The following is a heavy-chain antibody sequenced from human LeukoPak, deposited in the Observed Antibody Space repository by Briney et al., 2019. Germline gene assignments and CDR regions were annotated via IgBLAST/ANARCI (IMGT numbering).Heavy chain of an antibody. CDR2: ISASGSAT. CDR3: AKDLRVTTGSFDY. J-gene: IGHJ4*02. Sequence: GGSLRLSCAASGFIFSSYAMGWVRQSPGKGLEWVSGISASGSATFYADSVKGRFTISRDNSKKTLYLLMDSLRAEDTAVYYCAKDLRVTTGSFDYWGQGTLVTVSS. D-gene: IGHD4-17*01. V-gene: IGHV3-23*01. CDR1: GFIFSSYA.